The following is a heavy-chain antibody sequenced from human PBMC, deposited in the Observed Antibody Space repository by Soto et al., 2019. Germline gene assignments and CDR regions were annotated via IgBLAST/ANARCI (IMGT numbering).Heavy chain of an antibody. V-gene: IGHV3-74*01. D-gene: IGHD2-2*01. CDR2: IKTDGSST. J-gene: IGHJ5*02. CDR1: GFTFSSYW. CDR3: AREAGSCLSTTCLNWCDP. Sequence: EVQLVESGGGLVQPGGSLRLSCVTSGFTFSSYWMHWVRQAPGKGLVWVSRIKTDGSSTTYADSVKGRFTISRDNAKNTLYLQMNSLRAEDTAVYFCAREAGSCLSTTCLNWCDPWGQGTLVTVSS.